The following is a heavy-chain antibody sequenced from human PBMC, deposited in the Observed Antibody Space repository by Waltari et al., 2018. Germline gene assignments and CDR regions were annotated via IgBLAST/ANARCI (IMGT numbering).Heavy chain of an antibody. V-gene: IGHV4-59*11. CDR2: IYYSGST. Sequence: QVQLQESGPGLVKPSETLSLTCTVSGGSISSHYWSWIRQPPGTGLEWIGYIYYSGSTNYNPSLKSRVTISVDTSKNQFSLKLSSVTAADTAVYYCARAPLSLNYYDSSGYYYAYYFDYWGQGTLVTVSS. D-gene: IGHD3-22*01. J-gene: IGHJ4*02. CDR3: ARAPLSLNYYDSSGYYYAYYFDY. CDR1: GGSISSHY.